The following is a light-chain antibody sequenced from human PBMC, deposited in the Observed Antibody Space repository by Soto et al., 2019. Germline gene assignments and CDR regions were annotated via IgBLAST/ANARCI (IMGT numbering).Light chain of an antibody. V-gene: IGKV3-20*01. J-gene: IGKJ1*01. CDR2: GAS. CDR1: QSISSNY. Sequence: EIVLTQSPGTLSLFPGERATLSCRASQSISSNYLAWYQHKPGQAPRLLIHGASNRATGIPDRFSGAGSGTDFTLTISRLEPEDFAVYYCHQYGSAPEWTFGQGTKVEIK. CDR3: HQYGSAPEWT.